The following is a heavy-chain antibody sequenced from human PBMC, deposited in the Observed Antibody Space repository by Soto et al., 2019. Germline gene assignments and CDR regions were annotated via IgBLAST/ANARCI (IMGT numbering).Heavy chain of an antibody. J-gene: IGHJ5*02. CDR1: GYSITAGGYY. Sequence: SETLSLTCFVSGYSITAGGYYWSWIRHHPGKGLEWIGSFYSSGSIVYNPSLRSRVSISGDTSSNQFSMSLTSVTAADTARYYCARMYSSGSGWFHPWGQGTLVTVSS. V-gene: IGHV4-31*03. CDR2: FYSSGSI. CDR3: ARMYSSGSGWFHP. D-gene: IGHD6-19*01.